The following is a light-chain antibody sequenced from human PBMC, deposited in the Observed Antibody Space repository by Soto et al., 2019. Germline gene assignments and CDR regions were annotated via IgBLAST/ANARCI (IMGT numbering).Light chain of an antibody. V-gene: IGLV2-8*01. CDR3: SSYAGSNNLYVV. CDR1: SSDVGGYNY. Sequence: LTQPPSASGSPGQSVTISCTGTSSDVGGYNYVSWYQQHPGKAPKLMIYEVSKRPSGVPDRFSGSKSGNTASLTVSGLQAEDDADYYCSSYAGSNNLYVVFGGGTQLTVL. J-gene: IGLJ2*01. CDR2: EVS.